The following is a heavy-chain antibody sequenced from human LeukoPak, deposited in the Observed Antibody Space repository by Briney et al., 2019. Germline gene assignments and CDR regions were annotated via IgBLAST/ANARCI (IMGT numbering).Heavy chain of an antibody. D-gene: IGHD5/OR15-5a*01. V-gene: IGHV3-66*01. CDR1: GFTISSHY. CDR3: AKGASGYSV. J-gene: IGHJ4*02. CDR2: IHSGGST. Sequence: PGGSLRLSCSVSGFTISSHYMAWVRQVPGKGPEWVSLIHSGGSTYYADSVKGRFTISRDNSKNTVYLQMNSLRAEDTAVYYCAKGASGYSVWGQGTLVTVSS.